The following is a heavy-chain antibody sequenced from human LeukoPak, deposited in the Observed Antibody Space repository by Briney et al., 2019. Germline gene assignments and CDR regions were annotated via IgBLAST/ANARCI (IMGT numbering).Heavy chain of an antibody. CDR3: ARESSGGWNDY. Sequence: ASVKVSCKASGYTFTSYAMNWVRQAPGQGLEWMGWINTNTKNPTYAQGFTGRFVFSLDTSVSSAYLQISSLKAEDTAVYYCARESSGGWNDYWGQGTLVTVSS. V-gene: IGHV7-4-1*02. CDR1: GYTFTSYA. CDR2: INTNTKNP. J-gene: IGHJ4*02. D-gene: IGHD6-19*01.